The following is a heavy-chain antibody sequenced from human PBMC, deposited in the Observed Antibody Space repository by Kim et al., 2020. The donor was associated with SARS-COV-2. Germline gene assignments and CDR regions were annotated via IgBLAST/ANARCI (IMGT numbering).Heavy chain of an antibody. CDR1: GYTFTSYG. CDR3: ARDTLGSGGYCSGGSCYPWFDP. Sequence: ASVKVSCKASGYTFTSYGISWVRQAPGQGLEWMGWISAYNGNTNYAQKFQGRVTTTTDTSTTTAYMELRSLRSDDTAVYYCARDTLGSGGYCSGGSCYPWFDPWGQGTLVTFSS. J-gene: IGHJ5*02. CDR2: ISAYNGNT. D-gene: IGHD2-15*01. V-gene: IGHV1-18*01.